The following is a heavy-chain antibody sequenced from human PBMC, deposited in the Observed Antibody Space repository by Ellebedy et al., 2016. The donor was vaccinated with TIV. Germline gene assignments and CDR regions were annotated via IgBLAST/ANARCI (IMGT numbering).Heavy chain of an antibody. Sequence: ESLKISCAASGFTFSSFGMNWVRQAPGKGLEYIGSVYYSGSPYYNPSFKSRVTLSADTSKNQFSLNLRTVTAADTAVYYCARTDPWQPIDDWGQGILVSVSS. V-gene: IGHV4-59*05. D-gene: IGHD3/OR15-3a*01. J-gene: IGHJ4*02. CDR2: VYYSGSP. CDR1: GFTFSSFGMN. CDR3: ARTDPWQPIDD.